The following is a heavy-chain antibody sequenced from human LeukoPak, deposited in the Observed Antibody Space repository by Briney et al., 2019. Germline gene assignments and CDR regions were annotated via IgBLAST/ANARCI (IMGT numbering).Heavy chain of an antibody. D-gene: IGHD6-13*01. CDR3: ARGRSSIAAAHYYYYYMDV. CDR1: GYMFSSYG. Sequence: GASVKVSCKASGYMFSSYGISWVRQAPGQGLEWMGWISANNGNANYAQKLQGRVTMTRDTSTSTAYMELRSLRSDDTAVYYCARGRSSIAAAHYYYYYMDVWGKGTTVTVSS. J-gene: IGHJ6*03. CDR2: ISANNGNA. V-gene: IGHV1-18*01.